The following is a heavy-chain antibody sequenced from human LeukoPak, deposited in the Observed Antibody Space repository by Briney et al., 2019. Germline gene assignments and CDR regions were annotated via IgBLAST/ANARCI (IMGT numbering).Heavy chain of an antibody. Sequence: GGSLRLSCAGYGFTFSHAWMNWVRQAPGKGLEWVGRLKGTADGETTDYAAPVKGRFTISRDDSKSTLYLQMKTEDTAVYYCSTVDGSTGPPFDYWGQGTLVTVSS. D-gene: IGHD3-22*01. CDR3: STVDGSTGPPFDY. V-gene: IGHV3-15*01. CDR1: GFTFSHAW. CDR2: LKGTADGETT. J-gene: IGHJ4*02.